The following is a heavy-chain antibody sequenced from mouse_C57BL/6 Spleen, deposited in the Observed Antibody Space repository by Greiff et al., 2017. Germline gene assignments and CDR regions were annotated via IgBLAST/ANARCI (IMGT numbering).Heavy chain of an antibody. CDR3: ARTETVYAMDY. CDR1: GYAFSSYW. J-gene: IGHJ4*01. V-gene: IGHV1-80*01. CDR2: IYPGDGDT. Sequence: VQLQQSGAELVKPGASVKISCKASGYAFSSYWMNWVKQRPGKGLEWIGQIYPGDGDTNYNGKFKGKATLTADKSSSTAYMQLSSLTSEDSAVYFCARTETVYAMDYWGQGTSVTVSS.